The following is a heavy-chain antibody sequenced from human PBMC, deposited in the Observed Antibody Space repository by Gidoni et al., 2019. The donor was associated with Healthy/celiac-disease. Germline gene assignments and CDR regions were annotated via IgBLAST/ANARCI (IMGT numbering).Heavy chain of an antibody. CDR2: VRNKTYGETT. J-gene: IGHJ4*02. V-gene: IGHV3-49*03. CDR3: SKRGSTSDYFDY. CDR1: GLSFSDHS. Sequence: EVQLVEAGGGLVQPGRSLSLSCTTSGLSFSDHSVGWFRQAPGKGLEWVGFVRNKTYGETTEYAASVKGRFTVSRDDSKNIAYLQMISLKTEDTAVYYCSKRGSTSDYFDYWGQVTLVTVSS. D-gene: IGHD3-10*01.